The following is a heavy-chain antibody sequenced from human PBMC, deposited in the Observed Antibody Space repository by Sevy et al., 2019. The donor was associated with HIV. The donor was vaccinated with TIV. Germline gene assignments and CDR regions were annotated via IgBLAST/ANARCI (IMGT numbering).Heavy chain of an antibody. CDR1: GFTFRTYA. V-gene: IGHV3-30*15. D-gene: IGHD1-26*01. CDR2: ISSNGDNA. J-gene: IGHJ4*02. Sequence: SLRLSCAASGFTFRTYAFHWVRQAPGRGLERIGLISSNGDNAFYANSVRGRFTISRDNSMNTLYLQISSLTPEDTAVYYCSRGPEWELTSFLSHWGQGALVIVSS. CDR3: SRGPEWELTSFLSH.